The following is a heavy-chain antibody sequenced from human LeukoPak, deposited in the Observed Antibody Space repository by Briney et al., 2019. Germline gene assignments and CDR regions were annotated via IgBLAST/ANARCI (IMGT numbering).Heavy chain of an antibody. CDR1: GFTFSDYS. Sequence: PGGSLRLSCAASGFTFSDYSMTWVRQAPGKGLEWVSSITTSSTYIYYADSVKVRFTISRDNAKNSLYLQMNSLRAEDTAVYYCAELGITMIGGVWGKGTTVTISS. CDR2: ITTSSTYI. CDR3: AELGITMIGGV. V-gene: IGHV3-21*01. D-gene: IGHD3-10*02. J-gene: IGHJ6*04.